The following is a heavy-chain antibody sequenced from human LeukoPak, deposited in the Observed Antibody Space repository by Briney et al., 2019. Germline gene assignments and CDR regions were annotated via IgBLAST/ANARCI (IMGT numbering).Heavy chain of an antibody. J-gene: IGHJ4*02. Sequence: GRSLRLSCAASGFTGSYSMHWVRQAPGKGLEWVAVISDDGSITYCAGSVKGRFTISRDSSKNTLYLQMDSLRPEDTAVYYCARDVNHHRFRGFYFDHWGQGTLVTVSS. V-gene: IGHV3-30*04. CDR1: GFTGSYS. D-gene: IGHD3-10*01. CDR3: ARDVNHHRFRGFYFDH. CDR2: ISDDGSIT.